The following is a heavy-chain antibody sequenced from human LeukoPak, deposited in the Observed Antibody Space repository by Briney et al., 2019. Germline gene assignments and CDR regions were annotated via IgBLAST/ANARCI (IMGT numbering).Heavy chain of an antibody. D-gene: IGHD4-23*01. V-gene: IGHV3-23*01. Sequence: GGSLRLSCAASGFTVSSNYMTWVRQAPGKGLEWVSAISSSGGSTYYADSVKGRFTISRDKSKNTLYLQMNSLRAEDTAVYYCTRVIGGNYGGDTWGQGTLVTVSS. CDR2: ISSSGGST. CDR1: GFTVSSNY. CDR3: TRVIGGNYGGDT. J-gene: IGHJ5*02.